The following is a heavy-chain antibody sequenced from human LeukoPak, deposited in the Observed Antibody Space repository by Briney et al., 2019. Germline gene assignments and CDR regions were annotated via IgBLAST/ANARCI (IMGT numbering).Heavy chain of an antibody. J-gene: IGHJ4*02. CDR2: IRYDGSNK. D-gene: IGHD4-17*01. CDR1: GFTFSSYG. CDR3: ANDGYGDYVIDY. V-gene: IGHV3-30*02. Sequence: GGSLRLSCAASGFTFSSYGMHWVRQAPGKGLEWVAFIRYDGSNKYYADSVKGQFTISRDNSRNTLYLQMNSLRAEDTAVYYCANDGYGDYVIDYWGQGTLVTVSS.